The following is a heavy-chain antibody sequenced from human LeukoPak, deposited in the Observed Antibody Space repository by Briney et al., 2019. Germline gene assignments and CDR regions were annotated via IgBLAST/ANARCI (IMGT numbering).Heavy chain of an antibody. D-gene: IGHD5-18*01. CDR3: ARSGYSYVASWFDP. V-gene: IGHV4-59*01. CDR1: GGSISSYY. Sequence: SETLSLTCTVSGGSISSYYWSWIRQPPGKGLEWIGYIYYSGSTNYNPSLKSRVTISVDTSKNQFSLKLSPVTAADTAVYYCARSGYSYVASWFDPWGQGTLVTVSS. CDR2: IYYSGST. J-gene: IGHJ5*02.